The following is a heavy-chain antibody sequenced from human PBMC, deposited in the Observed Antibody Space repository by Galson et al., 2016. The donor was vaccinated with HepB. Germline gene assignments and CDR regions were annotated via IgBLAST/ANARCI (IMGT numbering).Heavy chain of an antibody. J-gene: IGHJ5*02. CDR3: ARNRHCSGGSCYGA. V-gene: IGHV3-66*01. Sequence: SLRLSCAASGFTVSNNYMRWVRQAPGKGLEWVSLIYSGGSTYYADSVKGRFTISRDSSKNKLYLQMSSLRAEDTAVYYCARNRHCSGGSCYGAWGQGTLVTVSS. CDR2: IYSGGST. D-gene: IGHD2-15*01. CDR1: GFTVSNNY.